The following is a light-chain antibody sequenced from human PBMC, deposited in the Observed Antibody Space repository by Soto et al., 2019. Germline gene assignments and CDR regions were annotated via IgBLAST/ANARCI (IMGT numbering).Light chain of an antibody. V-gene: IGKV3-20*01. CDR2: GAS. CDR1: QSVSSTY. Sequence: EIVLTQSPGTLSLSPGERATFSCRASQSVSSTYLAWYQQKPGQAPRLLIYGASNRATGIPDRFSGSGSGTDFTLTISRLEPEDFAVYYCQQYGGSRWTFGQGTRVDI. J-gene: IGKJ1*01. CDR3: QQYGGSRWT.